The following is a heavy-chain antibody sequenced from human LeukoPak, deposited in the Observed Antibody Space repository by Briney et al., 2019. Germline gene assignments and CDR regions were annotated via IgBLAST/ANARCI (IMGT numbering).Heavy chain of an antibody. J-gene: IGHJ4*01. CDR3: ARGRSYYAFDD. Sequence: SETLSLTCAVSGYSISTDYHWGWIRQAPGKGLEWIGSMHHRGSTYYNPPLKSVVTILLATSMNQVSLKLNSVAAADTAVYDCARGRSYYAFDDWGQGTPVTVSA. CDR2: MHHRGST. V-gene: IGHV4-38-2*01. CDR1: GYSISTDYH. D-gene: IGHD3-10*01.